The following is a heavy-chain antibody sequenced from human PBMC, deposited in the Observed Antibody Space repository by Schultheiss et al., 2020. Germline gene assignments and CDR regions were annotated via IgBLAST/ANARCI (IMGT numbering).Heavy chain of an antibody. CDR3: ARGQYSSGWYPQNY. J-gene: IGHJ4*02. D-gene: IGHD6-19*01. V-gene: IGHV1-18*01. CDR2: INPNSGGT. CDR1: GYTFTSYG. Sequence: ASVKVSCKASGYTFTSYGISWVRQAPGQGLEWMGRINPNSGGTNYAQKFQGRVTMTTDTSTSTAYMELRSLRSDDTAVYYCARGQYSSGWYPQNYWGQGTLVTVSS.